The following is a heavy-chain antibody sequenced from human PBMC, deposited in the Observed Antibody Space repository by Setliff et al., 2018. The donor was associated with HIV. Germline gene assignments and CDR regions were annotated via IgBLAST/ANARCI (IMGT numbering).Heavy chain of an antibody. CDR2: IYYSGST. Sequence: SETLSLTCTVSGGSISSGSYYWGWIRQPPGKGLEWIGSIYYSGSTYYNPSLQSRVTISVDTSKNLFSLRLSSVTASDTAVYYCARQAIFGYYDSSGYLDYWGQGTPVTV. J-gene: IGHJ4*02. D-gene: IGHD3-22*01. V-gene: IGHV4-39*01. CDR3: ARQAIFGYYDSSGYLDY. CDR1: GGSISSGSYY.